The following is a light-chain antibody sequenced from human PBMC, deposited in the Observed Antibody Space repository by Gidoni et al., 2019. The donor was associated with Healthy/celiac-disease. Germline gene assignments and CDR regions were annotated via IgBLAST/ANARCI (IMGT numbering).Light chain of an antibody. J-gene: IGKJ5*01. V-gene: IGKV3-11*01. CDR3: RQRSNRPPIT. Sequence: IVLTQSHATLALSTGESATLSCRSSQSVSSYLAGYQQKPGQAPRLLIYEASNRPTGIPARFSGSGSGTDVSLTTSSLEPEDFAVYYCRQRSNRPPITFGQGTRLEIK. CDR2: EAS. CDR1: QSVSSY.